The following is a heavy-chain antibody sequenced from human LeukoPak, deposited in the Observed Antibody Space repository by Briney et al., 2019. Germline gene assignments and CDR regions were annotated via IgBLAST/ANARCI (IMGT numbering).Heavy chain of an antibody. CDR2: ITGSGGST. V-gene: IGHV3-23*01. CDR3: AKDHFSSGSYSDY. J-gene: IGHJ4*02. D-gene: IGHD3-10*01. CDR1: GFTFSSYA. Sequence: GGSLRLSCAASGFTFSSYAMSWVRQAPGKGLEWVSAITGSGGSTYYADSVKGRFTISRDNSKNTLYLQMNSLRAEDTAVYYCAKDHFSSGSYSDYWGQGTLVTVSS.